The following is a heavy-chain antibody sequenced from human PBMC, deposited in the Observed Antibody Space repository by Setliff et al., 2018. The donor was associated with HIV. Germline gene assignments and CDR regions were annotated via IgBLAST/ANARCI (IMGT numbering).Heavy chain of an antibody. J-gene: IGHJ5*02. Sequence: GSLRLSCAASGFTFSSYRMNWVRQAPGKGLEWVANIKQDGSEKYYVDSVKGRFTISRDNAKKSLDLQMNTLRADDTAVYYCAALSLRTNTVYGILSTRFDPWGQGTLVTVSS. CDR2: IKQDGSEK. CDR1: GFTFSSYR. CDR3: AALSLRTNTVYGILSTRFDP. D-gene: IGHD2-8*01. V-gene: IGHV3-7*03.